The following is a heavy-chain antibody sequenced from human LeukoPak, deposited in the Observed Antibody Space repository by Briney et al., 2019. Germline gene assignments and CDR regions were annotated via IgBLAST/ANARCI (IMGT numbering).Heavy chain of an antibody. CDR2: IYDSGTP. D-gene: IGHD4-23*01. V-gene: IGHV4-39*01. Sequence: SETLSLTCTVSGGSISSSSYYWGWIRQPPGKGLGWIGFIYDSGTPTNTPSRKSRATISVDPSKNQSSRKLSCVTAADTAVYYCARLSHCGGNSEVDSWGEGTLVTVSS. CDR1: GGSISSSSYY. CDR3: ARLSHCGGNSEVDS. J-gene: IGHJ4*02.